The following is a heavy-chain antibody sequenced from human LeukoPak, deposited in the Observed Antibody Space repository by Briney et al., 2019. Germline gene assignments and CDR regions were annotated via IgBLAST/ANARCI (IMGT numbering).Heavy chain of an antibody. Sequence: PSETLSLTCTVSGGSISSSSYYWGWIRQPPGKGLEWIGSIYYSGSTYYNPSLKSRVTISVDTSKNQFSLKLSSVTAADTAVYYCRGGWLQAERSYYFDYWGQGTLVTVSS. D-gene: IGHD5-24*01. J-gene: IGHJ4*02. V-gene: IGHV4-39*01. CDR3: RGGWLQAERSYYFDY. CDR1: GGSISSSSYY. CDR2: IYYSGST.